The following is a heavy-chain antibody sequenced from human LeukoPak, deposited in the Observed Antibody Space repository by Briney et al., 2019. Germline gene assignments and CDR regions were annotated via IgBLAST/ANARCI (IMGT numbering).Heavy chain of an antibody. J-gene: IGHJ4*02. D-gene: IGHD2-21*02. CDR3: ATRDYCGGDCYFLTTRFGY. CDR1: GFTFGSYA. CDR2: ISGSGGST. Sequence: GGSLRLSCAASGFTFGSYAMSWVRQAPGKGLDWVSSISGSGGSTSYADSVKGRFTISRDNSKNTLYLQMNSLRAEDTAVYYCATRDYCGGDCYFLTTRFGYWGQGDLVTVSS. V-gene: IGHV3-23*01.